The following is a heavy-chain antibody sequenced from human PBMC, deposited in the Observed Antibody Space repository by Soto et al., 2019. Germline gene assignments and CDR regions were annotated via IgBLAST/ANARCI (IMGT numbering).Heavy chain of an antibody. Sequence: QVQLVQSGAEEKKPGASVKVSCKASGYTFTCYAMHWVRQAPGQRLEWMGWINAGNGNTKYSQKFQGRVTITRDTSASTAYMELSSLRSEDTAVYYCARGSGYYYWDDYWGQGTLVTVSS. CDR1: GYTFTCYA. J-gene: IGHJ4*02. D-gene: IGHD3-22*01. CDR2: INAGNGNT. V-gene: IGHV1-3*05. CDR3: ARGSGYYYWDDY.